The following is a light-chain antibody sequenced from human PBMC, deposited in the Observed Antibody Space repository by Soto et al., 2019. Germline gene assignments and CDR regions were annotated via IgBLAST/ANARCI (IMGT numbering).Light chain of an antibody. J-gene: IGKJ4*01. V-gene: IGKV3-20*01. CDR2: GAS. Sequence: EIVLTQSPGTLSLSPGERATLSCRASQSVSSNYLAWYQQKPGQTPRLLIHGASSRATGIPDRFSGSGSGTDFTLTISRLEPEDVAVYYCQQYGSSPATFGGGTKVEIK. CDR1: QSVSSNY. CDR3: QQYGSSPAT.